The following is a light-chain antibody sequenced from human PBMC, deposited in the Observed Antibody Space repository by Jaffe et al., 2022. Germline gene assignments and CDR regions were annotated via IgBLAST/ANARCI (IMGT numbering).Light chain of an antibody. V-gene: IGKV4-1*01. J-gene: IGKJ1*01. CDR3: QQYYSAPPM. CDR1: QNLLYSSNNRNY. CDR2: WAS. Sequence: DIVMTQSPDSLAVSLGERATINCKSSQNLLYSSNNRNYLAWYQQKAGQPPKLLIYWASTRESGVPDRFSGSGSGTNFTLTISSLQAEDVAVYYCQQYYSAPPMFGQGTKVEIE.